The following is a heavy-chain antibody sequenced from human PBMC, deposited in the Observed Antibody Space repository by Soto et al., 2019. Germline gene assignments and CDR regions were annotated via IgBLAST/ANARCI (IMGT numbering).Heavy chain of an antibody. Sequence: ETLSLTCTVSGGSISSYYWSWIRQPPGKGLEWIGYIYYSGSTNYNPSLKSRVTISVDTSKNQFSLKLSSVTAADTAVYYCARVVDYYGSGSYYYNWFDPWGQGTLVTVS. D-gene: IGHD3-10*01. CDR1: GGSISSYY. CDR3: ARVVDYYGSGSYYYNWFDP. CDR2: IYYSGST. J-gene: IGHJ5*02. V-gene: IGHV4-59*01.